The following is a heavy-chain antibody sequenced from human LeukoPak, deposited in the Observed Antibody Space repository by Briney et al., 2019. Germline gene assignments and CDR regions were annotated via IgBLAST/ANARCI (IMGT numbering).Heavy chain of an antibody. D-gene: IGHD4-17*01. V-gene: IGHV4-39*01. Sequence: SETLSLTCNVSGGSISSSSYYWGWIRQPPGKGLEWIGSIYYSGSTYYNPSLKSRVTISVDTSKNQFSLKLSSVTAADTAVYYCANYGDPRGHDYWGQGTLVTVSS. J-gene: IGHJ4*02. CDR2: IYYSGST. CDR1: GGSISSSSYY. CDR3: ANYGDPRGHDY.